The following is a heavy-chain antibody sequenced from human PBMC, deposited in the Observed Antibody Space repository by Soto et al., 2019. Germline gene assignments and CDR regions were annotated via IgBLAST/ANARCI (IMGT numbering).Heavy chain of an antibody. J-gene: IGHJ3*02. CDR3: ARADAIFGVVIMEGGTFDI. CDR1: GGTFSSYA. Sequence: GASVKVSCKASGGTFSSYAISWVRQAPGQGLEWMGGIIPIFGTANYAQKFQGRVTITADKSTSTAYMELSSLRSEDTAVYYCARADAIFGVVIMEGGTFDIWGQGTMVTVSS. V-gene: IGHV1-69*06. D-gene: IGHD3-3*01. CDR2: IIPIFGTA.